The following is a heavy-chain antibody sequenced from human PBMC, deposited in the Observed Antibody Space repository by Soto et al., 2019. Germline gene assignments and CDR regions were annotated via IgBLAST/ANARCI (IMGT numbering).Heavy chain of an antibody. CDR2: IYYSGTT. D-gene: IGHD2-2*01. V-gene: IGHV4-39*02. Sequence: SETLSLTCTVSGGSISSSTYYWGWIRQPPGKGLEWIGSIYYSGTTYYNPSLRSRVTISVDTSKNQFSLKLSSVTAADTAVYYCARDHRSTSPGGSYYYGMDVWGQGTTVAVSS. J-gene: IGHJ6*02. CDR3: ARDHRSTSPGGSYYYGMDV. CDR1: GGSISSSTYY.